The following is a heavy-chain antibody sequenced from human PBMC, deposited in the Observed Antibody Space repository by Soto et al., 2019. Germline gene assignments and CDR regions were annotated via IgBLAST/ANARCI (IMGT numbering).Heavy chain of an antibody. D-gene: IGHD1-7*01. CDR2: IIPIFGTA. CDR3: ARANPPYNWNYPNRFDP. V-gene: IGHV1-69*13. J-gene: IGHJ5*02. CDR1: GGTFSSYA. Sequence: ASVKVSCKASGGTFSSYAISWVRQAPGQGLEWMGGIIPIFGTANYAQKFQGRVTITADESTSTAYMELSSLRSEDTAVYYCARANPPYNWNYPNRFDPWGQGTLVTVSS.